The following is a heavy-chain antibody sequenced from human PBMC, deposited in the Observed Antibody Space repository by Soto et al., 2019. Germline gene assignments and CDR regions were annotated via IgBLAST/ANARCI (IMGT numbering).Heavy chain of an antibody. V-gene: IGHV4-39*02. CDR1: GGSISSSNYY. J-gene: IGHJ4*02. CDR3: AREGRGSSWYGGDF. CDR2: ISYTGAT. Sequence: QLQLQESGPGLVKPSETLSLTCTVSGGSISSSNYYWGWIRQPPGKGLEWLGTISYTGATYYNPSLKSRVTMSVDTSKNQFSLRLTSVTAADTAVYYCAREGRGSSWYGGDFWGQGTLVTVSS. D-gene: IGHD6-13*01.